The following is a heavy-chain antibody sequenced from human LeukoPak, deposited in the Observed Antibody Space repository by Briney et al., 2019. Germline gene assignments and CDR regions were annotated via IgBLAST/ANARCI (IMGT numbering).Heavy chain of an antibody. Sequence: PGGSLRLSCAASGFTFSSYAMSWVRQAPGKGLEWVSAISGSGGSTYYADSVKGRFTISRDNSKNTLYLQMNSLRAEDTAVYYCATPSAAMIVVVTRFDYWGQGTLVTVSS. J-gene: IGHJ4*02. CDR1: GFTFSSYA. CDR2: ISGSGGST. D-gene: IGHD3-22*01. CDR3: ATPSAAMIVVVTRFDY. V-gene: IGHV3-23*01.